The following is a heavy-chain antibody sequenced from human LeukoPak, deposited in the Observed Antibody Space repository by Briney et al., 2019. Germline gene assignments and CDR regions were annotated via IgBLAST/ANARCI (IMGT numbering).Heavy chain of an antibody. CDR3: ARTQYCTSTSCYWSDP. J-gene: IGHJ5*02. V-gene: IGHV4-4*07. CDR1: GGSISSSY. Sequence: SETLTLTCTVSGGSISSSYWSWIRQPAGKGLEWIGRIYSSEDTNYNPSLKSPVTMSVDTPKNQLSLKLSSVTAADTAVYYCARTQYCTSTSCYWSDPWGQGTLVTVSS. D-gene: IGHD2/OR15-2a*01. CDR2: IYSSEDT.